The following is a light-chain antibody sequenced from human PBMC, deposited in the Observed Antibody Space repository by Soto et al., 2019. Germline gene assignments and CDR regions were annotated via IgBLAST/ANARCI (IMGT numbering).Light chain of an antibody. Sequence: DIVMTQSPLSLPVTPGEPASISCRSSQSLLHSNGYNYLDWYLQKPGQSPQLLIYLGSNRASGVTGRFSGSGSCTDSTLKISRVEAEYVGVYYGMQALQSPPGFGQGTKLEIK. V-gene: IGKV2-28*01. J-gene: IGKJ2*03. CDR3: MQALQSPPG. CDR2: LGS. CDR1: QSLLHSNGYNY.